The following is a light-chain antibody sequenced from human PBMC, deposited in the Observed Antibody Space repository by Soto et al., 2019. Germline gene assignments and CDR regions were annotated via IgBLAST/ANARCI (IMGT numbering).Light chain of an antibody. CDR1: ESIANN. CDR2: SAS. CDR3: HQYNEWLRGT. V-gene: IGKV3D-15*01. J-gene: IGKJ1*01. Sequence: DILMTQSPATVSVSLGDSVSLSCRANESIANNLAWYQQKPAQPPRLLIYSASTRARGSPARVSGGGSGTQVSLPISSLQSEEFACYYCHQYNEWLRGTFGPGTKVE.